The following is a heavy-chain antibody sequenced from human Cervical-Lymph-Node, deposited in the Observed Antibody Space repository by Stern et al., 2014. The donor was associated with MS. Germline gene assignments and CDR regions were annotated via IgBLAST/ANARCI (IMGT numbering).Heavy chain of an antibody. CDR2: IDPKSGGS. CDR1: GYTFTDHY. CDR3: ARRITILGSSWFDP. Sequence: QMQLVQSGAEVKKPGASVKVSCKASGYTFTDHYIHWVRQAPGQGLEWMGRIDPKSGGSDYAQNFQGRVTLTTDTSITTAYMELSSLKSDDTAVFFCARRITILGSSWFDPWGQGTLVTVSS. D-gene: IGHD3-3*01. J-gene: IGHJ5*02. V-gene: IGHV1-2*06.